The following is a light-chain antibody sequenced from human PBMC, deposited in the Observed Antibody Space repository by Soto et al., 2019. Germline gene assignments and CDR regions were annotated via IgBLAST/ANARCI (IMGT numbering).Light chain of an antibody. J-gene: IGKJ1*01. CDR2: AAS. CDR1: QGISSY. CDR3: QQYNSYSGT. Sequence: IQLTQSPSSLSASVGDRVTITCRASQGISSYLAWCQQKPGKAPKLLIYAASTLESGVPSRFSGSGSGTEFTLTISSLQPDDFATYYCQQYNSYSGTFGQGTKVDIK. V-gene: IGKV1-9*01.